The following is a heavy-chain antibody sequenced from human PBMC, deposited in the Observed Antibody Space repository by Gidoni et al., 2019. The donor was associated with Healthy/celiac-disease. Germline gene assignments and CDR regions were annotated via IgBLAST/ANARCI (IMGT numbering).Heavy chain of an antibody. Sequence: QVQLVQSGAAVKKPGASVKVACKASGYTFTSYDINGVRQATGQGLEWMGWMNTNSGNTGYAQKFQGRVTMTRNTSISTAYMELSSLRSEDTAVYYCARGILVGSSSWYYFDYWGQGTLVTVSS. CDR1: GYTFTSYD. J-gene: IGHJ4*02. D-gene: IGHD6-13*01. CDR2: MNTNSGNT. V-gene: IGHV1-8*01. CDR3: ARGILVGSSSWYYFDY.